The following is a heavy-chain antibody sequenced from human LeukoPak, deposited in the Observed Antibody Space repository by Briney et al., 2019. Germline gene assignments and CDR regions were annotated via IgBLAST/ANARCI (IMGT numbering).Heavy chain of an antibody. J-gene: IGHJ3*02. CDR1: GFTFSSYS. CDR3: ASKLEMAPSGAWAFDI. Sequence: GGSLRLSCAVSGFTFSSYSMNWVRQAPGKGLEWVSSISSSSSYIYYADSVRGRFTISRDNAKKSLYLQMNSLRAEDTAVYYCASKLEMAPSGAWAFDIWGRGTMVTVSS. CDR2: ISSSSSYI. D-gene: IGHD5-24*01. V-gene: IGHV3-21*03.